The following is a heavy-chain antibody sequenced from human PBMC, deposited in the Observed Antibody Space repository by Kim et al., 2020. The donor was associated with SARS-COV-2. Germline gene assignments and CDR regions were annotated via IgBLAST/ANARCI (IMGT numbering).Heavy chain of an antibody. CDR2: ISSSSSYT. J-gene: IGHJ5*02. D-gene: IGHD3-10*01. CDR1: GFTFSDYY. CDR3: ARDAGYYGSVLDP. Sequence: GGSLRLSCAASGFTFSDYYMSWIRQAPGKGLEWVSYISSSSSYTNYADSVKGRYTISRDNAKNSLYLQMNSLRAEDTAVYYCARDAGYYGSVLDPWGQGTLVTVSS. V-gene: IGHV3-11*05.